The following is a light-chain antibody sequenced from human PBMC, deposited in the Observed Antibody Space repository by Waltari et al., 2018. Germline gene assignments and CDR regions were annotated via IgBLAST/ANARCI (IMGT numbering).Light chain of an antibody. Sequence: QSVLTQPPSVSAAPGQKVTISCSGSYSNIGNKYVYWYQQLPGTAPKLLIYENNKRPSGIPDRFSGSQSDTSATLGITGLQTGDEADYYCGAWDSSLNAWVFGGGTKVTVL. J-gene: IGLJ3*02. CDR3: GAWDSSLNAWV. CDR1: YSNIGNKY. CDR2: ENN. V-gene: IGLV1-51*02.